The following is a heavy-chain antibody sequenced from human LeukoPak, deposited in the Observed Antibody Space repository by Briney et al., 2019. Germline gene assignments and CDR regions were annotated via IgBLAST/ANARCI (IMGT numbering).Heavy chain of an antibody. CDR2: IIPIHGIA. Sequence: SVKVSCKASGGTFSSYAISWVRQAPGQGLEWMGRIIPIHGIANYAQKFQGRVTITADKSTSTAYMELSSLRSEDTAVYYCASGIVVAGFYYYYGMDVWGQGTTVTVSS. CDR1: GGTFSSYA. V-gene: IGHV1-69*04. D-gene: IGHD6-19*01. CDR3: ASGIVVAGFYYYYGMDV. J-gene: IGHJ6*02.